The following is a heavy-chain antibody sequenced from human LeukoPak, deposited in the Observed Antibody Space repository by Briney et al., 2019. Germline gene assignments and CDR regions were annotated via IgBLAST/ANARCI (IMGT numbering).Heavy chain of an antibody. J-gene: IGHJ6*03. CDR2: IIPIFVTA. CDR1: GATFSSYA. Sequence: SGEVCCKASGATFSSYAASWGRQAPGQGLEWRGGIIPIFVTASYAQKFQGRVTITADESTSTAYMELSSLRSEDTAVYCCASQMGGRWLHLSNMDVWGKGTTVTVSS. D-gene: IGHD5-24*01. V-gene: IGHV1-69*13. CDR3: ASQMGGRWLHLSNMDV.